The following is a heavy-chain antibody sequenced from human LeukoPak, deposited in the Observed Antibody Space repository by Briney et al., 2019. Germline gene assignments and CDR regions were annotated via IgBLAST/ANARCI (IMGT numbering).Heavy chain of an antibody. CDR2: IIPIFGTA. J-gene: IGHJ4*02. Sequence: SVKVSCKASGGTFSSYAISWVRQAPGQGLEWMGGIIPIFGTANYAQKFQGRVTITADESTSTAYMELSSLRSEDTAVYYCARRLRPAAHFDYWGQGTLVTVSS. D-gene: IGHD2-2*01. CDR3: ARRLRPAAHFDY. CDR1: GGTFSSYA. V-gene: IGHV1-69*13.